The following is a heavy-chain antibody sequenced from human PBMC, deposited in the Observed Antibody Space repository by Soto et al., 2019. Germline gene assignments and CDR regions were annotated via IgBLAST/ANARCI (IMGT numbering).Heavy chain of an antibody. CDR1: GSIFNSYG. CDR2: INPLLGST. CDR3: AMIRGGVYST. D-gene: IGHD3-10*01. J-gene: IGHJ5*02. V-gene: IGHV1-69*11. Sequence: QVHLVQSGAEVKKPGSSVKVSCNPSGSIFNSYGISWVRQGPGQGLQWMGGINPLLGSTNYAEKFRARLAISADDSRTTVYMELNNLRPEDTATYFCAMIRGGVYSTWGQGTLVTVSS.